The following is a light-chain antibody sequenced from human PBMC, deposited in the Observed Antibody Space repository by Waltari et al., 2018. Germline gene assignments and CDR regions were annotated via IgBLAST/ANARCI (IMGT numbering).Light chain of an antibody. CDR2: KDK. V-gene: IGLV3-25*03. Sequence: SYELTQPPSVSVSPGQTARLTCSGDELPRQNAYWYQQKSRQAPVVVIYKDKGRPSGIPERFSGSSSGTTVSLTISGVLAEDEADYYCQSLDRSGTVIFGGGTTLTVL. CDR1: ELPRQN. CDR3: QSLDRSGTVI. J-gene: IGLJ2*01.